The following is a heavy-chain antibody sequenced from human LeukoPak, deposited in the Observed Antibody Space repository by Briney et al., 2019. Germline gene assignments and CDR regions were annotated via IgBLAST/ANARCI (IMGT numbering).Heavy chain of an antibody. V-gene: IGHV1-2*06. CDR3: ARAGYGDYYAFDI. CDR2: IHPNSGGT. CDR1: GYTFTGYY. J-gene: IGHJ3*02. D-gene: IGHD4-17*01. Sequence: GASVKVSCKASGYTFTGYYMHWVRQAPGQGLEWMGRIHPNSGGTNYAQKFQGRVTMARDTSISAAYMELSRLRSGDTAVYYCARAGYGDYYAFDIWGQGTMVTVSS.